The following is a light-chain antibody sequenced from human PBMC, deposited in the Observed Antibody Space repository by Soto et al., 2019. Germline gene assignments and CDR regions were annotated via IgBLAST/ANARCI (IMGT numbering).Light chain of an antibody. Sequence: QSVLTQPPSVSGTPGHKVSISCSGSTSNLGGNTVNWYQQLPRTAPQLLIYTNNQRPSGGPDRFSGSKSGTSAALAISDLRSEDEADFYCASWDDSLNAVVFGGGTKLTVL. J-gene: IGLJ2*01. CDR1: TSNLGGNT. CDR2: TNN. V-gene: IGLV1-44*01. CDR3: ASWDDSLNAVV.